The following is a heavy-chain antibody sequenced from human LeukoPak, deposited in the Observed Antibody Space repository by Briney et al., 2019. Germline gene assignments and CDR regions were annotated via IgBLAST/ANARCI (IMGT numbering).Heavy chain of an antibody. J-gene: IGHJ3*02. Sequence: ASVKVSCKASGYIYTGYHLHWVRQAPGQGLEWMGRINPNSGVTHYAQKFQGRVTMTRDTSISTAYMELSRLRSDDTAVYYCASLSNPDAFDIWGQGTMVTVSS. D-gene: IGHD2/OR15-2a*01. CDR2: INPNSGVT. CDR1: GYIYTGYH. CDR3: ASLSNPDAFDI. V-gene: IGHV1-2*06.